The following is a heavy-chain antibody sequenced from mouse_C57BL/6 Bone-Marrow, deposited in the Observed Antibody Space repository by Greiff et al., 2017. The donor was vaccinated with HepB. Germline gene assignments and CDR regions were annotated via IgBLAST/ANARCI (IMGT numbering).Heavy chain of an antibody. CDR2: INPYNGGT. J-gene: IGHJ3*01. CDR1: GYTFTDYY. D-gene: IGHD1-3*01. Sequence: VQLKQSGPVLVKPGASVKMSCKASGYTFTDYYMNWVKQSHGKSLEWIGVINPYNGGTSYNQKFKGKATLTVDKSSSTAYLELNSLTSEDSAVYYCARYKGFFAYWGQGTLVTVSA. CDR3: ARYKGFFAY. V-gene: IGHV1-19*01.